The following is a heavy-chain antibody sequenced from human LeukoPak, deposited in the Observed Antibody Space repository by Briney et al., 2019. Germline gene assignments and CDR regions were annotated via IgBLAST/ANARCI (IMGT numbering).Heavy chain of an antibody. Sequence: PSETLSLTCTVSGGSISSYYWSWIRQPAGKGLEWIGRIYTSGSTNYNPSLKSRVTMSVDTSKNQFSLKLSSVTAADTAVYYCARDPGWGGPSPYYYYMDVWGKGTTVTVSS. D-gene: IGHD3-10*01. J-gene: IGHJ6*03. V-gene: IGHV4-4*07. CDR1: GGSISSYY. CDR3: ARDPGWGGPSPYYYYMDV. CDR2: IYTSGST.